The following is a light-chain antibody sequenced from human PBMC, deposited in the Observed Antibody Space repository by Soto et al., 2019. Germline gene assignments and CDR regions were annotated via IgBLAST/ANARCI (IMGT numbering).Light chain of an antibody. Sequence: QSVLTQPASVSGSPGQSITISCTGTSSDVGGYNYVSWYQQHPGKAPKLMIYEVSNRPSGVPDRFSGSKSGTSASLAISGLQSEDEADYYCATWDVSLSAWVFGGGTKLTVL. J-gene: IGLJ3*02. CDR3: ATWDVSLSAWV. CDR2: EVS. CDR1: SSDVGGYNY. V-gene: IGLV2-14*01.